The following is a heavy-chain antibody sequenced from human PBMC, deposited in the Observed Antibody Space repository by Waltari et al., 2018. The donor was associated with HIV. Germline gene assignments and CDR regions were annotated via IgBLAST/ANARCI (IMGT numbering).Heavy chain of an antibody. Sequence: QVQLVESGGGVVQPGRSLRLSCAASGFTFSSLAIHWVRQAPGKGLEWVAVISYVGSNKYYADSVKGRFTISRDNSKNTLYLQMNSLRAEDTAVYYCARGGYGWLPDGYWGQGTLVTVSS. V-gene: IGHV3-30-3*01. CDR1: GFTFSSLA. CDR2: ISYVGSNK. J-gene: IGHJ4*02. CDR3: ARGGYGWLPDGY. D-gene: IGHD5-18*01.